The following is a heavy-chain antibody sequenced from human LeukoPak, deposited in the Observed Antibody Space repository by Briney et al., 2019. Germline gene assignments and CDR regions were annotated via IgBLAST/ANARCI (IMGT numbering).Heavy chain of an antibody. D-gene: IGHD3-16*01. CDR2: TYYRSKWYN. CDR3: GRAGEDVLEYYSNYVDV. V-gene: IGHV6-1*01. J-gene: IGHJ6*03. Sequence: SQTLSLTCAISGDSVSSNSAAWHWIRQSPSRGLEWLGRTYYRSKWYNDYAVSAKSRITINPDTSKNQFSLQLNYVTREDTAVSHRGRAGEDVLEYYSNYVDVWGEGSTVTAS. CDR1: GDSVSSNSAA.